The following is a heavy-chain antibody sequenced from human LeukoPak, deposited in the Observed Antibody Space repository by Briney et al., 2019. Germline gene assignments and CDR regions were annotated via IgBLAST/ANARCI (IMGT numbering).Heavy chain of an antibody. CDR3: ARSRTYGDYGRGLDY. D-gene: IGHD4-17*01. J-gene: IGHJ4*02. CDR1: GFTFSGYW. V-gene: IGHV3-74*03. Sequence: GGSLRLSCTASGFTFSGYWMNWVRQAPGKGLVWVSRIGSDGGSTTYADSVKGRFTISRDNAKNTLYLQMNSLRAEDTAVYYCARSRTYGDYGRGLDYWGQGTLVTVSS. CDR2: IGSDGGST.